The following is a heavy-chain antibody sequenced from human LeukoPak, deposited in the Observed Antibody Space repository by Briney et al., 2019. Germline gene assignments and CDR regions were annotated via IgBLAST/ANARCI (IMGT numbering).Heavy chain of an antibody. CDR2: IYYSGST. D-gene: IGHD2-15*01. Sequence: PSETLSLTCTVSGASLNSGGYYRNWIRQPPGKEPEWIGYIYYSGSTNYNRSLKSRVTISVDTSKNQFSLKLTSVTAADTAVYYCAREGWDLWGRGTLVTVSS. V-gene: IGHV4-61*08. CDR3: AREGWDL. J-gene: IGHJ2*01. CDR1: GASLNSGGYY.